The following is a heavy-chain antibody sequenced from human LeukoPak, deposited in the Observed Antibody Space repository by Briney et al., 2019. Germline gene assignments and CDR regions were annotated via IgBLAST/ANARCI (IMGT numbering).Heavy chain of an antibody. Sequence: SVKVSCKASGGTFSSYAISLVRQAPGQGLDWMGRIIPIFGTANYAQKFQGRVTITTDESTSTASMELSSLRSEDTAVYYCAREVERLYYYYYMDVWGKGTTVTVSS. J-gene: IGHJ6*03. CDR2: IIPIFGTA. V-gene: IGHV1-69*05. CDR1: GGTFSSYA. CDR3: AREVERLYYYYYMDV. D-gene: IGHD1-1*01.